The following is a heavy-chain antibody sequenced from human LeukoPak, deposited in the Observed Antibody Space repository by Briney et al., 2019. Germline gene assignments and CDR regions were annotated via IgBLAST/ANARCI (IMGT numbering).Heavy chain of an antibody. D-gene: IGHD6-19*01. CDR2: IYSSGST. CDR1: GGSISSYY. Sequence: SETLSLTCTVSGGSISSYYWSWIRQPAGKGLEWIGRIYSSGSTNYNPSLKSRVTMSVDTSKNQFSLKLSSVTAADTAVYYCARLTAVATRYYFDYWGQGTLVTVSS. J-gene: IGHJ4*02. CDR3: ARLTAVATRYYFDY. V-gene: IGHV4-4*07.